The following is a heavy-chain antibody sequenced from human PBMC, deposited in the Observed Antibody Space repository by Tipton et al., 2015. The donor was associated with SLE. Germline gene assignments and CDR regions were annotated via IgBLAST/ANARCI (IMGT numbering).Heavy chain of an antibody. Sequence: TLSLTCTVSGGSISSGSYYWSWIRQPAGKGLEWIGRIYTSGSTNYNPSLKSRVTISVDTSKNQFSLKLSSVTAADTAVYYCARDIAAKDAFDIWGQGTMVTVSS. CDR2: IYTSGST. CDR1: GGSISSGSYY. V-gene: IGHV4-61*02. J-gene: IGHJ3*02. D-gene: IGHD6-6*01. CDR3: ARDIAAKDAFDI.